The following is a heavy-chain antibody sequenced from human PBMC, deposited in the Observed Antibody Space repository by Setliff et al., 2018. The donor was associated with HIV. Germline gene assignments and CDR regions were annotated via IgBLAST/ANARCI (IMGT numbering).Heavy chain of an antibody. CDR3: TRGLGDQWLGSGDIDQYRYMDV. Sequence: PSETLSLTCAVSGYSISSGYYWGWIRQPPGKGLEWIGSIYHSGSTYYNPSLKSRVTISVDTSKNQFSLNLDSVTAADTAAYYCTRGLGDQWLGSGDIDQYRYMDVWGTATTVTVSS. CDR2: IYHSGST. CDR1: GYSISSGYY. J-gene: IGHJ6*03. V-gene: IGHV4-38-2*01. D-gene: IGHD6-19*01.